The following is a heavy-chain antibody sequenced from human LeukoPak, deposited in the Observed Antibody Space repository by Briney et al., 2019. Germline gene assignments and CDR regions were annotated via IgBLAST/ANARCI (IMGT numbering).Heavy chain of an antibody. Sequence: SETLCLTCTVSGGSISSYYWSWIRQPPGKGLEWIGYIYYSGSTNYNPPLKSRVTISVDTSKNQFSLKLGSVTAADTAVYYCARRYYYDSSGHRDAFDIWGQGTMVTVSS. CDR3: ARRYYYDSSGHRDAFDI. CDR2: IYYSGST. D-gene: IGHD3-22*01. J-gene: IGHJ3*02. V-gene: IGHV4-59*08. CDR1: GGSISSYY.